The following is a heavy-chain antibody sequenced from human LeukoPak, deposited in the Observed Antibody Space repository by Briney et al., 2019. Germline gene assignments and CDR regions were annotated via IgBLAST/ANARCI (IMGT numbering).Heavy chain of an antibody. CDR1: DGSVSRSSHY. J-gene: IGHJ4*02. CDR3: ASQKGPSYYFDF. V-gene: IGHV4-39*01. CDR2: IFYTGST. D-gene: IGHD6-6*01. Sequence: PSETLSLTCTVSDGSVSRSSHYCGWIRQPPGKGLEWIGTIFYTGSTYYNPSLKSRVTISIDTSQNQFSLKLSSVTAADTAVYYCASQKGPSYYFDFWGQGILVTVSS.